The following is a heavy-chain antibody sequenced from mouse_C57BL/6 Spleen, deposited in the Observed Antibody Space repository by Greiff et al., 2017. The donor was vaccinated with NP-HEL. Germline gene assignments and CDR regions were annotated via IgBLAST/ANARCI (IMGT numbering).Heavy chain of an antibody. CDR1: GFNIKDYY. D-gene: IGHD1-1*01. Sequence: VQLKESGAELVKPGASVKLSCTASGFNIKDYYMHWVKQRTEQGLEWIGRIDPEDGETKYAPKFQGKATITADTSSNTAYLQLSSLTSEDTAVYYCASGPFITTVVDEYFDVWGTGTTVTVSS. J-gene: IGHJ1*03. CDR3: ASGPFITTVVDEYFDV. CDR2: IDPEDGET. V-gene: IGHV14-2*01.